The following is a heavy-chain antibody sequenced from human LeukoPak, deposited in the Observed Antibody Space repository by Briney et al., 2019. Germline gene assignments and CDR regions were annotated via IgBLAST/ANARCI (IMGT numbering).Heavy chain of an antibody. CDR3: ARGGYSYGYDY. CDR1: GYTFTFYG. V-gene: IGHV1-18*01. Sequence: ASVNVSCKSSGYTFTFYGISWVRQAPGQGLGLMGWVSAYNGNTNDAQKLQGRVTMTKNTSTSTAYMERRSLRSDDTAVYYCARGGYSYGYDYWGQGTLVTVSS. J-gene: IGHJ4*02. D-gene: IGHD5-18*01. CDR2: VSAYNGNT.